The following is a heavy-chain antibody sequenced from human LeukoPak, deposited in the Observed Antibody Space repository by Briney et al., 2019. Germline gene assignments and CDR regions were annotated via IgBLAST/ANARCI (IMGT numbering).Heavy chain of an antibody. CDR2: ISSSSSTI. CDR1: GFTFSSYS. J-gene: IGHJ4*02. CDR3: ARSPLAPYFDY. Sequence: GGSLRLSCAASGFTFSSYSMNWVRQAPGKGLEWVSYISSSSSTIYYADSVKGRLTISRDNAKNTLYLQMNSLRGEDTAVYYCARSPLAPYFDYWGQGTLVTASS. D-gene: IGHD3-16*01. V-gene: IGHV3-48*01.